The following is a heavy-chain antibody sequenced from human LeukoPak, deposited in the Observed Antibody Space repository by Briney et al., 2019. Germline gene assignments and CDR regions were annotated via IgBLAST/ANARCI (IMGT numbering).Heavy chain of an antibody. Sequence: PGGSLRLSCAASGFTFSTYAMSWVRQAPGKGLDWVSAISGSGTTTYYSDSVKGRFTISRDISKNTLYLQMNSLRAEDTAVYYCAKPLSGASGTDFHYWGQGTLVTVSS. CDR3: AKPLSGASGTDFHY. V-gene: IGHV3-23*01. J-gene: IGHJ4*02. D-gene: IGHD6-13*01. CDR1: GFTFSTYA. CDR2: ISGSGTTT.